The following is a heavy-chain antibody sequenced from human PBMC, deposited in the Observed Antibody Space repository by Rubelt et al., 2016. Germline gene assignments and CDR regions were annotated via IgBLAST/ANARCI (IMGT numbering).Heavy chain of an antibody. CDR2: ITAYNGNI. V-gene: IGHV1-18*01. Sequence: QVHLVQSGAEVKKPGASVKVSCKASGYTFTTSGIGWVRQAPGQGLEWMGWITAYNGNINYAQQFQGRVTLSTDTSTNTAYMALRSLRSNDTAVSYCARVVVCSIASCYDNWFDPGGQGTLVTVSS. J-gene: IGHJ5*02. CDR3: ARVVVCSIASCYDNWFDP. CDR1: GYTFTTSG. D-gene: IGHD2-2*01.